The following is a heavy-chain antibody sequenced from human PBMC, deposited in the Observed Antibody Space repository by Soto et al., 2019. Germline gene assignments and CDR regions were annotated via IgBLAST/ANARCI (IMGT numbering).Heavy chain of an antibody. Sequence: ASVKVSCKASGYTFTSYGISWVRQAPGQGLEWMGWISAYNGNTNYAQKLQGRVTMTTDTSTSTAYMELRSLRSDDTAVYYCARGGGTIFGVVSLYYYMDVWGKGTTVTVSS. CDR3: ARGGGTIFGVVSLYYYMDV. CDR1: GYTFTSYG. V-gene: IGHV1-18*01. CDR2: ISAYNGNT. J-gene: IGHJ6*03. D-gene: IGHD3-3*01.